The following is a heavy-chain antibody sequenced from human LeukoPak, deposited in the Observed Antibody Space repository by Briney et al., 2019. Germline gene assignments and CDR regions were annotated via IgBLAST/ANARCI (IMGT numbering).Heavy chain of an antibody. J-gene: IGHJ4*02. CDR3: AKIDTLGLYYFDY. CDR1: GYTFTDYY. Sequence: ASVKVSCKASGYTFTDYYIHWVRQAPGQGLEWMGWINPNSGDTNFAQKFQGRVTMTRDTSITTAYMELIGLTSDDTAVYYCAKIDTLGLYYFDYCGQGTLVSVSS. D-gene: IGHD2-2*02. V-gene: IGHV1-2*02. CDR2: INPNSGDT.